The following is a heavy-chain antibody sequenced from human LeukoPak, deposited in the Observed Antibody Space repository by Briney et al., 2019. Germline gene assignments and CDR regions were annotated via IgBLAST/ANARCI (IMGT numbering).Heavy chain of an antibody. D-gene: IGHD4-23*01. CDR3: ARDSDYGGNGYGEWLDP. CDR1: GYRFTSYG. J-gene: IGHJ5*02. Sequence: GASVIVSCKATGYRFTSYGVSWVRQAPGQGPEWMGWISTYTGITHYAEKFQGRVTMTADTSTTTAYMELRSLSVDDTAVYYCARDSDYGGNGYGEWLDPWGQGTLVTAAS. CDR2: ISTYTGIT. V-gene: IGHV1-18*01.